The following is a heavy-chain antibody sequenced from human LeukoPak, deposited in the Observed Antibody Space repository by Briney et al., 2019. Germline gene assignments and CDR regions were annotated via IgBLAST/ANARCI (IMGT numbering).Heavy chain of an antibody. CDR1: GGTFISYA. Sequence: SVKVSCKASGGTFISYAISWVRQAPGQGLEWMGRTIPIFGTANYAQKFQGRVTITTDESTSTAYMELSSLRSEDTAVYYCARDQGSGWYQNERPLHRGSFDYWGQGTLVTVSS. CDR2: TIPIFGTA. J-gene: IGHJ4*02. CDR3: ARDQGSGWYQNERPLHRGSFDY. V-gene: IGHV1-69*05. D-gene: IGHD6-19*01.